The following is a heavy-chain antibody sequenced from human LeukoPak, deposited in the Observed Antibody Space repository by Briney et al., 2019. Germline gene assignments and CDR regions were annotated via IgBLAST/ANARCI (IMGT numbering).Heavy chain of an antibody. CDR3: ARAAYSYYFDY. CDR1: GFTVSSNY. D-gene: IGHD1-26*01. CDR2: IYSGGST. J-gene: IGHJ4*02. V-gene: IGHV3-66*01. Sequence: GGSLILYCAASGFTVSSNYMSWVRQAPGKGLEWVSVIYSGGSTYYADSVKGRFTISRDNSKNTLYLQMNSLRAEDTAVYYCARAAYSYYFDYWGQGTLVTVSS.